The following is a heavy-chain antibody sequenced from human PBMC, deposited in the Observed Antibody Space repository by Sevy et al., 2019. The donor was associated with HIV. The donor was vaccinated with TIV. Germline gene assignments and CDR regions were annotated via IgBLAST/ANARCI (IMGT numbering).Heavy chain of an antibody. Sequence: ASVKVSCKASGGTFSSYAISWVRQAPGQGLEWMGGIIPIFGTANYAQKFQGRVTITADESTSTAYMELSSLRSEDTAVYYCARDPDYGGNPYFDYWGQGTLVTVSS. CDR2: IIPIFGTA. J-gene: IGHJ4*02. CDR1: GGTFSSYA. V-gene: IGHV1-69*13. CDR3: ARDPDYGGNPYFDY. D-gene: IGHD4-17*01.